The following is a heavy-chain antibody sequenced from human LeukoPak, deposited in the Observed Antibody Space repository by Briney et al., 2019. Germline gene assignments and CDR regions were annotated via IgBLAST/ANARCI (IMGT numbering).Heavy chain of an antibody. CDR2: IKQDGSEK. CDR3: AGWGYTSGSYYLDY. Sequence: GGSLRLSCATSGFTFSDYWMSWVRQAPGKGLEWVANIKQDGSEKSYVDSVRGRFTISRDNAKNSLFLQMNSLRAEDTAVYYCAGWGYTSGSYYLDYWGQGTLVTVSS. CDR1: GFTFSDYW. J-gene: IGHJ4*02. D-gene: IGHD6-19*01. V-gene: IGHV3-7*04.